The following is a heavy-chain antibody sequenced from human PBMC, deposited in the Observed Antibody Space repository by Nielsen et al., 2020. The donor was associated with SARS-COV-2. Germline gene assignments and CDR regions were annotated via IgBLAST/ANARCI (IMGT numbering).Heavy chain of an antibody. V-gene: IGHV3-23*01. Sequence: GESLKISCAASGFTFSSYATSWVRQAPGKGLEWVSAITPSDGSTFYADSVKGRFTISRDNSKNTLYLQMNSLRADDTAVYYCARALGYSSYSSYWGQGTLVTVSS. D-gene: IGHD6-19*01. CDR1: GFTFSSYA. CDR3: ARALGYSSYSSY. CDR2: ITPSDGST. J-gene: IGHJ4*02.